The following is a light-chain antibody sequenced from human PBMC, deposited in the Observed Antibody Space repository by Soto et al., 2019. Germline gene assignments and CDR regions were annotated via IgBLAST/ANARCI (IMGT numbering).Light chain of an antibody. CDR2: DAS. J-gene: IGKJ5*01. V-gene: IGKV3-11*01. CDR1: QSISSY. Sequence: EIVLTQSPATLSLSPGERATLSCRASQSISSYLAWYRQIPDQAPRLLIYDASNRATGIPDRFSGGGSGTDFTLTISSLEPEDFAVYYCQQRSNLPPTFGQGTRLEIK. CDR3: QQRSNLPPT.